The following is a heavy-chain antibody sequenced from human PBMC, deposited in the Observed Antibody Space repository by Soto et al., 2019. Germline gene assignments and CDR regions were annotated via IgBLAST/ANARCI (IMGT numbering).Heavy chain of an antibody. D-gene: IGHD5-12*01. CDR1: GGTFSSYA. J-gene: IGHJ4*02. CDR2: IIPIFGTA. Sequence: QVQLVQSGAEVKKPGSSVKVSCKASGGTFSSYAISWVRQAPGQGLEWLGGIIPIFGTANYAQKFQGRVTITADESTSTAYMELSSLRSEDTAAYYCARDTARYGGYSPFDYWGQGTLVTVSS. CDR3: ARDTARYGGYSPFDY. V-gene: IGHV1-69*01.